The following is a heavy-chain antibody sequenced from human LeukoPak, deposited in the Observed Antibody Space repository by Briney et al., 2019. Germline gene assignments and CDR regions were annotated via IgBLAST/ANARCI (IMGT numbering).Heavy chain of an antibody. CDR2: IYYSGST. V-gene: IGHV4-39*07. CDR1: GGSITTSSSY. Sequence: SETLSLTCSVSGGSITTSSSYWGWIRQPPGKGLEWIGSIYYSGSTYYNPSLKSRVTISVDTSKNQFSLKLSSVTAADTAVYYCARDSRGSSSNFDSWGQGTLVTVSS. CDR3: ARDSRGSSSNFDS. D-gene: IGHD6-6*01. J-gene: IGHJ4*02.